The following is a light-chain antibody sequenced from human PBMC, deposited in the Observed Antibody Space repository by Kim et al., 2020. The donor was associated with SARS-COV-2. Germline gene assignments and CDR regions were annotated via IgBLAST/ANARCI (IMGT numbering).Light chain of an antibody. CDR3: DSRDSSGNHYV. J-gene: IGLJ1*01. Sequence: SSELTQDPAVSVALGQTVRLTCQGDSLRTYYPSWYQQKPGQAPTLVIYGKNKRPSGVPDRFSGSASGDTASLTITGAQAEDGADYYCDSRDSSGNHYVFGTGTKVTVL. V-gene: IGLV3-19*01. CDR1: SLRTYY. CDR2: GKN.